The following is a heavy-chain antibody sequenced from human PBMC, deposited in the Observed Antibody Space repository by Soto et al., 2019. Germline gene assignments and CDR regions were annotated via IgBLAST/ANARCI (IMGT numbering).Heavy chain of an antibody. CDR2: IYPSDSDT. CDR1: GYIFSTYW. J-gene: IGHJ4*02. Sequence: PGESLKISCKGSGYIFSTYWIGWVRQMPGKGLEWMGIIYPSDSDTRYSPSFQGQVTISADKSISTAYLQWSSLKASDTAMYYWARLYSSGWTDFDYWGQGTLVTVSS. V-gene: IGHV5-51*01. CDR3: ARLYSSGWTDFDY. D-gene: IGHD6-19*01.